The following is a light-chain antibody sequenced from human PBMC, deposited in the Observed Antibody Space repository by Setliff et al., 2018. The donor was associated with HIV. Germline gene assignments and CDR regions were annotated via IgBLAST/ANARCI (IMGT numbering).Light chain of an antibody. CDR1: NSNIGAGYD. CDR3: QSYDSSLSAIV. CDR2: GHV. V-gene: IGLV1-40*01. Sequence: QSVLTQPPSVSGAPGQRVTISCTGTNSNIGAGYDVHWYQQLPGTAPKLLIYGHVNRPSGVPDRFSGSMSGTSAFLAITGLQPEDEADYYCQSYDSSLSAIVFAAGTKVTVL. J-gene: IGLJ1*01.